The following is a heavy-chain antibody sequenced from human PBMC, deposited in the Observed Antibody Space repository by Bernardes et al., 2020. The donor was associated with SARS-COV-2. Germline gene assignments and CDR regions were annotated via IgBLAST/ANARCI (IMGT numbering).Heavy chain of an antibody. D-gene: IGHD3-3*01. J-gene: IGHJ6*02. CDR2: ISYDGSNK. CDR3: AKDFTYYDFWSGYGTRNSQYYYYGMDG. Sequence: SLRLSCAASGFTFSSYGMHWVRQAPGKGLEWVAVISYDGSNKYYADSVKGRFTISRDNSKNTLYLQMNSLRAEDTAVYYCAKDFTYYDFWSGYGTRNSQYYYYGMDGWGQGTTVTVYS. V-gene: IGHV3-30*18. CDR1: GFTFSSYG.